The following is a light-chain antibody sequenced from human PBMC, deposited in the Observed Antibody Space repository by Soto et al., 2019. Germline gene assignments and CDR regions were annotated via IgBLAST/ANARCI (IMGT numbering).Light chain of an antibody. Sequence: QSALTQPRSVSGSPKQSVTISCTGTSSDVGTYNYVSWFQQHPGKAPKLMISDVSKRPSGVPDRFSGSKSGNTASLTISGLKAEDEADYYCCSYAGSYILLFGGGTQLTVL. CDR1: SSDVGTYNY. CDR3: CSYAGSYILL. V-gene: IGLV2-11*01. J-gene: IGLJ2*01. CDR2: DVS.